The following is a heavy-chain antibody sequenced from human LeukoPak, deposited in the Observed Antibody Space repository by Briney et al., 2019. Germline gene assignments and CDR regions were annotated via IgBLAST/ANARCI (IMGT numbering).Heavy chain of an antibody. CDR3: AKDGGDFWSGYLNGGAFDI. Sequence: PGGSLRLSCAASGFTFSSYAMSWVRQAPGKGLEWVSAISGSGGSTYYADSVKGRFTISRDNSKNTLYLQMNSLRAEDTAVYYCAKDGGDFWSGYLNGGAFDIWGQGTMVTVSS. CDR1: GFTFSSYA. J-gene: IGHJ3*02. CDR2: ISGSGGST. V-gene: IGHV3-23*01. D-gene: IGHD3-3*01.